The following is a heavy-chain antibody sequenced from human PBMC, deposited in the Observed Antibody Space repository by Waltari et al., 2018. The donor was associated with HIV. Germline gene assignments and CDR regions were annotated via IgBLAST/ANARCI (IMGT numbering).Heavy chain of an antibody. Sequence: GGGVVLPGKSLRLSCVASGFTFSSRGMHWVRQTPDKRLEWVAVISYDGSSEFYGQSMKDRFKVSRDNSNSTLFLQLNKLRVDDTATYYCVRGDESRWFDWSDHSDVFDLWGQGTRVIVSS. CDR3: VRGDESRWFDWSDHSDVFDL. V-gene: IGHV3-33*05. J-gene: IGHJ3*01. CDR1: GFTFSSRG. CDR2: ISYDGSSE. D-gene: IGHD3-9*01.